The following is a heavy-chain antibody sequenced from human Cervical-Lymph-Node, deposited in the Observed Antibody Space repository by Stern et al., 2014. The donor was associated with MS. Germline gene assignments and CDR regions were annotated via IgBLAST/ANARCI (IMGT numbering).Heavy chain of an antibody. CDR2: ISYDGSNK. CDR3: AKSDYDDSGYNWFDP. Sequence: VQLVESGGGVVQPGRSLRLSCAASGFTFSSYGMHWVRQAPGKGLEWVAVISYDGSNKYYAASVKGRFTISRDNSKNTLYLQMNSLRAEDTAVYYCAKSDYDDSGYNWFDPWGQGTLVTVSS. CDR1: GFTFSSYG. V-gene: IGHV3-30*18. D-gene: IGHD4-17*01. J-gene: IGHJ5*02.